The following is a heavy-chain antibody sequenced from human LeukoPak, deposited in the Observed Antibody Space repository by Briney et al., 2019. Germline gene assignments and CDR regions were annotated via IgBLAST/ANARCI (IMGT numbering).Heavy chain of an antibody. CDR3: ARDALYSSGGVLDY. Sequence: SETLSLTCTVSGGSINSYYWSWIRQPPGKGLEWIGYIYYSGSTNYNPSLKSRVTISVDTSKNQFSLKLSSVTAADTAVYYCARDALYSSGGVLDYWGQGTLVTVSS. CDR1: GGSINSYY. V-gene: IGHV4-59*12. D-gene: IGHD2-8*02. CDR2: IYYSGST. J-gene: IGHJ4*02.